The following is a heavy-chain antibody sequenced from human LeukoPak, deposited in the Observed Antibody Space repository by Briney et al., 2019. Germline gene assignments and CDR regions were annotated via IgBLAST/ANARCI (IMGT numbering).Heavy chain of an antibody. CDR3: ARDVSYCGGGCYSGYCDY. CDR2: ISSSGSTI. J-gene: IGHJ4*02. V-gene: IGHV3-48*03. CDR1: GFTFRSYE. Sequence: SGGSLRLSCAVSGFTFRSYEMNWVRQAPGKGLEWVSYISSSGSTIYYADSVKGRFTISRDNAKNSLYLQMNSLSAEDTAVYYCARDVSYCGGGCYSGYCDYWGQGTLVTVSS. D-gene: IGHD2-21*02.